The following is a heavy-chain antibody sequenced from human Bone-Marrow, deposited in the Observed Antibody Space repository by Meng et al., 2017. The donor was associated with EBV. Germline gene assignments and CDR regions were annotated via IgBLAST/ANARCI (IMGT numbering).Heavy chain of an antibody. CDR3: ARGSSSSLRFEDY. CDR2: IYSGGST. V-gene: IGHV3-53*01. D-gene: IGHD6-6*01. CDR1: GFRVNNNY. Sequence: DGELVECWVCLFATVGDMRLSSGGIGFRVNNNYITGVRQGPGKGLVWFAVIYSGGSTYYAASVKGRFNISRDKSKNTLYLQMNTLRAEDTAVYYCARGSSSSLRFEDYWGQGTLVTVSS. J-gene: IGHJ4*02.